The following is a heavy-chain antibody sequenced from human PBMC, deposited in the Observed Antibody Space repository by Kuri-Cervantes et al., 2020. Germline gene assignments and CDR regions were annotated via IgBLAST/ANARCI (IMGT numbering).Heavy chain of an antibody. CDR3: ARPIRATIFYWYFDL. CDR2: INHSGTT. D-gene: IGHD5-24*01. J-gene: IGHJ2*01. CDR1: GFTFSDYH. Sequence: GSLRLSCAASGFTFSDYHMSWIRQPPGKGLEWIGEINHSGTTNYNPSLKSRVAMSVDTSKNQFSLKLSSVTAADTAVYYCARPIRATIFYWYFDLWGRGTLVTVSS. V-gene: IGHV4-34*01.